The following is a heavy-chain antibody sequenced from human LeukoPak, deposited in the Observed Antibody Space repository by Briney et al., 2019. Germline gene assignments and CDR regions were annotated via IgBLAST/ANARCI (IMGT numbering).Heavy chain of an antibody. J-gene: IGHJ3*02. D-gene: IGHD1-26*01. V-gene: IGHV3-23*01. Sequence: GGSLRLSCAASGFTFSSYAMSWVRQAPGKGLGWVSGISGSGSSTNYADSVKGRFTISRDNSKNTLYLQMNSLRAEDTAVFYCAKDSRYSGNYKAFDNWGPGTMVTVSS. CDR3: AKDSRYSGNYKAFDN. CDR1: GFTFSSYA. CDR2: ISGSGSST.